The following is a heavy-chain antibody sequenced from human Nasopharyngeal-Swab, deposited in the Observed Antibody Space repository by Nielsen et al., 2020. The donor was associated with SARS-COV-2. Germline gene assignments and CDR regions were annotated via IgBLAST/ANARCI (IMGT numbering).Heavy chain of an antibody. CDR2: IYYSGST. CDR1: GGSISSYY. D-gene: IGHD3-10*01. Sequence: SETLSLTCTVSGGSISSYYWSWIRQPPGKGLEWIGYIYYSGSTNYNPSLKSRVTISVDTSKNQFSLKLSSVTAADTAVYYCARGTYYGSGRYYKHGMDVWGQGTTVTVSS. CDR3: ARGTYYGSGRYYKHGMDV. J-gene: IGHJ6*02. V-gene: IGHV4-59*13.